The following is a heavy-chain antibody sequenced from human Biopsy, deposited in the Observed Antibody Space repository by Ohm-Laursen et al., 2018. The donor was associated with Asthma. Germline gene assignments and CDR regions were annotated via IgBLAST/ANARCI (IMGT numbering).Heavy chain of an antibody. CDR2: HDHEEGGT. CDR3: APDFPKDYVRYNFQF. D-gene: IGHD4-17*01. CDR1: GYSLTDLS. J-gene: IGHJ4*02. Sequence: SVKVSCKISGYSLTDLSMHWVRQTPGQGLEWMGGHDHEEGGTVNARRFQGRVTMTEDTSTDTAYMELSSLSSDGTAVYYCAPDFPKDYVRYNFQFWGQGTLVTVSS. V-gene: IGHV1-24*01.